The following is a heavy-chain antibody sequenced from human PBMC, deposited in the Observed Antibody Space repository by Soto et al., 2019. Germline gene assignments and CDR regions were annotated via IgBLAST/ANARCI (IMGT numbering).Heavy chain of an antibody. Sequence: QVQLVESGGGVGRPGRSLRLSCVASGFTFRDYGMHWVRQAPGKGLEWVAGISHHGLKEHYADSVKGRFTISRDNSKKTVYLQLNSLRGDDTAVYYCAKDWVGGSNKYYFEYWGQGTLVTVSS. J-gene: IGHJ4*02. D-gene: IGHD1-26*01. CDR3: AKDWVGGSNKYYFEY. CDR1: GFTFRDYG. CDR2: ISHHGLKE. V-gene: IGHV3-30*18.